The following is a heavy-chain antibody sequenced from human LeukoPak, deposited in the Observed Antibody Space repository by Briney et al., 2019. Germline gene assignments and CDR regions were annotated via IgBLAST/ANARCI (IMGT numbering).Heavy chain of an antibody. D-gene: IGHD1-14*01. V-gene: IGHV3-23*01. J-gene: IGHJ4*02. Sequence: GGSLRLSCAASGFSFTSYAMNWVRQAPGKGLEWVSAISGSGRSTYSADSVRGRFTTSRDNSKNILYLQMNSLRAEDTAVYYCARDASGGTGPPPTFFDYWGQGTLVTVSS. CDR1: GFSFTSYA. CDR3: ARDASGGTGPPPTFFDY. CDR2: ISGSGRST.